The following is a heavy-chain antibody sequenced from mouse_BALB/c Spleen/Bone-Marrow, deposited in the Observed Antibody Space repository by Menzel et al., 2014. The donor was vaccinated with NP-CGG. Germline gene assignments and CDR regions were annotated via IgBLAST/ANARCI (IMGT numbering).Heavy chain of an antibody. CDR2: INPGSGAT. CDR3: ARKLGPSYAMDY. V-gene: IGHV1-54*03. J-gene: IGHJ4*01. CDR1: GYAFTNYL. Sequence: QVQLKQSGADLVRPGTSVKVSCKASGYAFTNYLIEWVKQRPGQGLEWIGVINPGSGATNYNEKFKGKATLTADKSSSTAYMQLSSLTSDDSAVYLCARKLGPSYAMDYWGQGTSVTVSS. D-gene: IGHD4-1*01.